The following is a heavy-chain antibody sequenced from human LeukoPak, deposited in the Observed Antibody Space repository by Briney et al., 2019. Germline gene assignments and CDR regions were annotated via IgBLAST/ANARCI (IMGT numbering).Heavy chain of an antibody. D-gene: IGHD6-6*01. J-gene: IGHJ6*02. Sequence: GASVKVSCKASGYTFTSYAMHWVRQAPGQRLEWMGWINAGNGNTKYSQKFQGRVTITRDTSASTAYMELSSLRSEDTAVYYCARDSISGDLDYYYYYGMDVWGQGTTVTVSS. CDR1: GYTFTSYA. CDR2: INAGNGNT. V-gene: IGHV1-3*01. CDR3: ARDSISGDLDYYYYYGMDV.